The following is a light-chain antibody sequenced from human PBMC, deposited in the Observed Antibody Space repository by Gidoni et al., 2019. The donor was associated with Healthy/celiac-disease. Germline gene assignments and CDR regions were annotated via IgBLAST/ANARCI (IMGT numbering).Light chain of an antibody. J-gene: IGKJ2*01. CDR1: QSISSW. CDR2: KAS. V-gene: IGKV1-5*03. Sequence: DIQMTQSPSTLSASVGDRVTIPCRASQSISSWLAWYQQKPGKAPKLLIYKASSVDSGVPSRCSGSGSGTEFTLTSSSLQPDDFATYYCQQYNSYPYTFGQGTKLEIK. CDR3: QQYNSYPYT.